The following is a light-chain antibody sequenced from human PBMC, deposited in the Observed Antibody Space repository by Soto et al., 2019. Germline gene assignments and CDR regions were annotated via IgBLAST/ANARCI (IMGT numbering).Light chain of an antibody. V-gene: IGLV1-47*01. CDR2: RNN. CDR3: AAWDDSLRVKV. CDR1: SSNIGSNY. Sequence: QLVLTQPPSASGTPGQRVTISCSGSSSNIGSNYVYWYQQLPGTAPKLLIYRNNQRPSGVPDRFSGSKSGTSASLAISGLRSEDEADYYCAAWDDSLRVKVFGGGTKLTVL. J-gene: IGLJ2*01.